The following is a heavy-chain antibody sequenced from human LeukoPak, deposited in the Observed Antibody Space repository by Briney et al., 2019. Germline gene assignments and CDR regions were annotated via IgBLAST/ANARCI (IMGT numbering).Heavy chain of an antibody. CDR2: IQPHGREK. Sequence: PGGSLRLSCAASGLTFSDYWMSWVRQAPGKGLEWVANIQPHGREKYFVDSVKDRFAISRDNAKNSLYLQMNSLRAEDTGVYYCAKVLSSTSRLTPFDFWGQGTLVTVSS. D-gene: IGHD6-13*01. CDR3: AKVLSSTSRLTPFDF. V-gene: IGHV3-7*01. J-gene: IGHJ4*02. CDR1: GLTFSDYW.